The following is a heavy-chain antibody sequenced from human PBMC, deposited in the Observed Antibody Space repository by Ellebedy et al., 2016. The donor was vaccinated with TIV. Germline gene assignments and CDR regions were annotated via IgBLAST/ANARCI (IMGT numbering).Heavy chain of an antibody. CDR2: IYTSGSI. CDR3: ARSSRGYAY. Sequence: MPGGSLRPSCTVSAGSVSSGSYHWSWIRQPPGKGLEWIGYIYTSGSINYDPSLKSRVTMSVDTSKNQFSLKLSSVTAADTAVYYCARSSRGYAYWGQGTLVTVSS. CDR1: AGSVSSGSYH. V-gene: IGHV4-61*01. D-gene: IGHD3-22*01. J-gene: IGHJ4*02.